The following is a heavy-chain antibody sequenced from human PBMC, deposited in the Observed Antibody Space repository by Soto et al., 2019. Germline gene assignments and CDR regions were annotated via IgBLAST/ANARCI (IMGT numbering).Heavy chain of an antibody. V-gene: IGHV1-69*13. J-gene: IGHJ4*02. D-gene: IGHD5-18*01. Sequence: ASVKVSCKASGGTFSSYAISWVRQAPGQGLEWMGGIIPIFGTANYAQKFQGRVTITADESTSTAYMELSSLRSEDTAVYYCARARYVDSYGAFDYWGQGTLVTVSS. CDR3: ARARYVDSYGAFDY. CDR1: GGTFSSYA. CDR2: IIPIFGTA.